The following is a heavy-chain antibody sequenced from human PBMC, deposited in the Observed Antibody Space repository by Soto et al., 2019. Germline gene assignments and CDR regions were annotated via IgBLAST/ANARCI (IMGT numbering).Heavy chain of an antibody. CDR3: ASGGNYYGSGSYYMGFDY. CDR2: IYYSGST. Sequence: SETLSLTCTVSGGSISSYYWSWIRQPPGKGLEWIGYIYYSGSTNYNPSLKSRVTISVDTSKNQFSLKLSSVTAADTAVYYCASGGNYYGSGSYYMGFDYWGQGTLVTVSS. D-gene: IGHD3-10*01. V-gene: IGHV4-59*01. CDR1: GGSISSYY. J-gene: IGHJ4*02.